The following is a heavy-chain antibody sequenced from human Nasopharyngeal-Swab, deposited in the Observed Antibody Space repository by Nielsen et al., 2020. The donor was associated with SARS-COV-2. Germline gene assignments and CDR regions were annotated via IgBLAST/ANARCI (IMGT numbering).Heavy chain of an antibody. J-gene: IGHJ6*02. Sequence: GESLKISCAASGFTFSSYAMSWVRQAPGKGLEWVSAISGSGGSTYYADSVEGRFTISRDNSKNTLYLQMNSLRAEDTAVYYCAKTYDYVWGSYSMYYGMDVWGQGTTVTVSS. V-gene: IGHV3-23*01. D-gene: IGHD3-16*01. CDR2: ISGSGGST. CDR1: GFTFSSYA. CDR3: AKTYDYVWGSYSMYYGMDV.